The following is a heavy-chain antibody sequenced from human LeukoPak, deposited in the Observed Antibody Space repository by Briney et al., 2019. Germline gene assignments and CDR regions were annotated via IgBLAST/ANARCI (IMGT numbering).Heavy chain of an antibody. V-gene: IGHV3-48*03. D-gene: IGHD1-26*01. J-gene: IGHJ4*02. CDR2: ISSSGSTI. CDR3: AKVHPSYSGSYYPYYFDH. Sequence: GGSLRLSCAASGFTFSSYEMNWVRQAPGKGLEWVSYISSSGSTIYYADSVKGRFTISRDNAKNSLYLQMNSLRAEDTAVYYCAKVHPSYSGSYYPYYFDHWGQGTLVTVSS. CDR1: GFTFSSYE.